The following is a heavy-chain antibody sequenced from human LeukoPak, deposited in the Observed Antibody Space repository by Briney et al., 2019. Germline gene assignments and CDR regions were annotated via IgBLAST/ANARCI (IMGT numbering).Heavy chain of an antibody. CDR3: ARAQTYYGSGSYLY. V-gene: IGHV3-48*02. J-gene: IGHJ4*02. CDR1: GFTFSRYI. Sequence: GGSLRLSGAASGFTFSRYIMNWVRQAPGKGLEWVSYISSSSSTVYYADSLKGRFTISRDNAKNSLYLQMNSLRDEDTAVYYCARAQTYYGSGSYLYWGQGTLVTVSS. D-gene: IGHD3-10*01. CDR2: ISSSSSTV.